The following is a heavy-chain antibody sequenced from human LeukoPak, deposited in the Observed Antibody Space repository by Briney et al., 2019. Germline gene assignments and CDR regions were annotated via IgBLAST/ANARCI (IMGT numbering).Heavy chain of an antibody. J-gene: IGHJ6*02. D-gene: IGHD3-10*01. CDR3: AKGFSGTYYGIDV. V-gene: IGHV5-51*01. CDR2: IYPADSDI. CDR1: GYTFTNYW. Sequence: GESLKISCKGSGYTFTNYWVAWVRQMPGKGLEWMGIIYPADSDIRYSPSFKGQVTISADKSISTAYLQWSSLKASDTAMYYFAKGFSGTYYGIDVWGQGTTVTVSS.